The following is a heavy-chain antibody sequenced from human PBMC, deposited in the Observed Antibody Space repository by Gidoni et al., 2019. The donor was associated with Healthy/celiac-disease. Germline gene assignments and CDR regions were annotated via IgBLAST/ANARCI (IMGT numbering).Heavy chain of an antibody. CDR1: GGTFSSYA. Sequence: QVQLVQSGAEVKKPGSSVKVSCKASGGTFSSYAIRWVRQAPGQGLAWMGGIIPIFGTANYAQKFQGRVTITADKSTSTAYMELSSLRSEDTAVYYCARDDANEVVPAANYYYYMDVWGKGTTVTVSS. CDR3: ARDDANEVVPAANYYYYMDV. D-gene: IGHD2-2*01. J-gene: IGHJ6*03. V-gene: IGHV1-69*06. CDR2: IIPIFGTA.